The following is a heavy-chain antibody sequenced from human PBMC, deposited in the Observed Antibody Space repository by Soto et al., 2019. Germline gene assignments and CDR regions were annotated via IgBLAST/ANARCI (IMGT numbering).Heavy chain of an antibody. Sequence: QVQLQQWGAGLLKPSETLSLTCAVYGGSFSGYYWSWIRQPPGKGLEWIGEIIHSGSTNYNPSLKSRVTISVDTSKNQFSLTLSSVTAADTAVYSCARGPHTWQRAAGACGYWGQGTLVTVSS. D-gene: IGHD6-13*01. CDR3: ARGPHTWQRAAGACGY. J-gene: IGHJ4*02. CDR2: IIHSGST. CDR1: GGSFSGYY. V-gene: IGHV4-34*01.